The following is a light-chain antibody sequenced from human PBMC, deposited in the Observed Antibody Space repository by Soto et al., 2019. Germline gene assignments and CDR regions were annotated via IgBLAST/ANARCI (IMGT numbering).Light chain of an antibody. CDR1: QSISSY. CDR3: QQSYSTPRVT. V-gene: IGKV1-39*01. Sequence: DIQMTQSPSSLSASVGDRVTITCRASQSISSYLNWYQQKPGKAPKLLIYAASSLQSGVPSRFSGCGSGTDFTLTISSLQPEDFATYYCQQSYSTPRVTFGPGTKVDIK. J-gene: IGKJ3*01. CDR2: AAS.